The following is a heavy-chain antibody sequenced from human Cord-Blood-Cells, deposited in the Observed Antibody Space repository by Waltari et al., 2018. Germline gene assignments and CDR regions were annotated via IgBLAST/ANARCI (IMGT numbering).Heavy chain of an antibody. CDR2: ISSSGSTI. V-gene: IGHV3-48*03. CDR3: ARGGWDGSFFDY. Sequence: EVQLVESGGGLVQPGGCLRLSCAASGFTFSSYAMNWFSQAPGKGLEWVSYISSSGSTIYYADSVKGRFTISRDNAKNSLYLQMNSLRAEDTAVYYCARGGWDGSFFDYWGQGTLVTVSS. J-gene: IGHJ4*02. D-gene: IGHD1-26*01. CDR1: GFTFSSYA.